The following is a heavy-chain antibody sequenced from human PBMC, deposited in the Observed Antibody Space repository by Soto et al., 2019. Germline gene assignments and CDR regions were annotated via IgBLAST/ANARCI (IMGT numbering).Heavy chain of an antibody. J-gene: IGHJ4*02. CDR2: VYFTGTT. CDR1: GGSVSNGMYY. CDR3: ARYFNNSDCRHLYYFDY. V-gene: IGHV4-61*01. D-gene: IGHD1-20*01. Sequence: KTSETLSLTCTVSGGSVSNGMYYWSWIRQPPGKGLEWIGNVYFTGTTIYNPSLKSRVTMSVDTYKDQFFLKLTSVTAADTAVYYCARYFNNSDCRHLYYFDYWGLGTLVTVSS.